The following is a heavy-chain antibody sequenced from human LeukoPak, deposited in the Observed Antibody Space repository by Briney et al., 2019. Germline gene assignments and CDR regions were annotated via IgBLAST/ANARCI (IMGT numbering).Heavy chain of an antibody. Sequence: GGSLRLSCAASGFTFSSYAMHWVRQAPGKGLEWVAVISYDGSNKYYADSVKGRFTISRDNSKNTLYLQMNSLRAEDTAVYYCARDCYYDSSGYYPPCYWGQGTLVTVSS. CDR1: GFTFSSYA. D-gene: IGHD3-22*01. J-gene: IGHJ4*02. CDR3: ARDCYYDSSGYYPPCY. V-gene: IGHV3-30*04. CDR2: ISYDGSNK.